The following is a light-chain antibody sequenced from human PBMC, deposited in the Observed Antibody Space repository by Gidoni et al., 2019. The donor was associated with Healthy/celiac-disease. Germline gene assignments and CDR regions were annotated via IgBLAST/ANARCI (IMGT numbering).Light chain of an antibody. CDR3: QQYGSSSWT. CDR1: QSVSSSY. J-gene: IGKJ1*01. V-gene: IGKV3-20*01. Sequence: EIVLTQSPVTLSLSPGERATLSCRASQSVSSSYLAWYQQKPGQAPRLLIYCASSRATGIPDRFSGSGSGTDFTLTISRLEPEDFAVYYCQQYGSSSWTFGQGTKVEIK. CDR2: CAS.